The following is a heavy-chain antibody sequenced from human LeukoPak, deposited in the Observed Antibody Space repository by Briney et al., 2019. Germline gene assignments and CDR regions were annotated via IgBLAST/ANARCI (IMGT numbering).Heavy chain of an antibody. J-gene: IGHJ4*02. V-gene: IGHV1-8*03. CDR3: ARVDGSPDY. CDR1: GYTFTSYD. Sequence: VASVKVSCKASGYTFTSYDINWVRQAPGQGLEWMGWMNPSSGYTSYAQQFQGRVTFTRSTSISTAYMEVSSLRSEDTAVYYCARVDGSPDYWGQGTLVTVSS. CDR2: MNPSSGYT. D-gene: IGHD3-22*01.